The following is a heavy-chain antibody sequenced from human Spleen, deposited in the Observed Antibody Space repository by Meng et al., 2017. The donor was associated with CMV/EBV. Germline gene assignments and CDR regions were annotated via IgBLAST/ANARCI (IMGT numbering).Heavy chain of an antibody. J-gene: IGHJ5*02. V-gene: IGHV4-39*07. CDR1: GGSISSSSYY. D-gene: IGHD6-13*01. CDR2: IYYSGST. CDR3: ARVKAGWFDP. Sequence: LTCTVSGGSISSSSYYWGWIRQPPGKGLEWIGSIYYSGSTYYNPSLKSRVTISVDTTKNQFSLKLSSVTAADTAVYYCARVKAGWFDPWGQGTLVTVSS.